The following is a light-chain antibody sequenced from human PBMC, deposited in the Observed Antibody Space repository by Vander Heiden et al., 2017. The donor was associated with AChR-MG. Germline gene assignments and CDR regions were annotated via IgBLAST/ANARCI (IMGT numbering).Light chain of an antibody. CDR2: DNT. CDR1: SSNIGAGYD. Sequence: QSVLTQPPSVSGAPGQMVTISCTGSSSNIGAGYDVHWYQQFPGTAPKLLIYDNTCRPSGVPERFSGSKSGTSASLAITGLQAEDEADYYCQSYDSSLSGVVFGGGTKLTVL. CDR3: QSYDSSLSGVV. J-gene: IGLJ2*01. V-gene: IGLV1-40*01.